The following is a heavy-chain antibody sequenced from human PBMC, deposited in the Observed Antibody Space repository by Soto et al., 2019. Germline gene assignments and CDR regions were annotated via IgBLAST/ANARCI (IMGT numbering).Heavy chain of an antibody. CDR2: IYYDGTT. V-gene: IGHV4-59*01. J-gene: IGHJ4*02. CDR1: GGSISNYY. D-gene: IGHD6-19*01. Sequence: SETLSLTCTVSGGSISNYYWSWIRQSPGKGLEWIGYIYYDGTTNYNPSLKSRVTILVDTSKKQFSLKMGSVNAADTAVYYCARGGWSLNYWGQGTLVTVSS. CDR3: ARGGWSLNY.